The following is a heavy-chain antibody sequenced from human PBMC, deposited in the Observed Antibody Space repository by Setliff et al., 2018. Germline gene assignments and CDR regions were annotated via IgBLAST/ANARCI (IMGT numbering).Heavy chain of an antibody. CDR1: GFTFTNAW. Sequence: GGSLRLSCAASGFTFTNAWMSWVRQAPGKGLEWVGRVKSKSDGGTIDYAAPVEGRFTISRDDSRNTLSLQMNSLKTEDTAVYYCAKNGFGVVALGVNNWFDPWGQGTLVTVSS. D-gene: IGHD3-10*01. CDR3: AKNGFGVVALGVNNWFDP. CDR2: VKSKSDGGTI. J-gene: IGHJ5*02. V-gene: IGHV3-15*01.